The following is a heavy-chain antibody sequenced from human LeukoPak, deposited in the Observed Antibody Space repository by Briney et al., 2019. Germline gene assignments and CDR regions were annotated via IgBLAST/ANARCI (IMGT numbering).Heavy chain of an antibody. CDR1: GFTFSSYA. CDR3: AREFGYHFDY. Sequence: GGSLRLSCAASGFTFSSYAMHWVRQAPGKGLEWVAVISYDGSNKYYADPVKGRFTISRDNSKNTLYLKMNSLRAEDTAVYYCAREFGYHFDYWGQGTLVTVSS. D-gene: IGHD3-10*01. J-gene: IGHJ4*02. V-gene: IGHV3-30-3*01. CDR2: ISYDGSNK.